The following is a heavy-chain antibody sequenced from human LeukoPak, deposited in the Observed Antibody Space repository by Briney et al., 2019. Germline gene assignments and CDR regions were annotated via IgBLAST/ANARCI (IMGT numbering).Heavy chain of an antibody. CDR2: NYYSGST. Sequence: SETLSLTCTVSGDSISSRNYYWSWIRQPPGKGLEWIGYNYYSGSTDYTPSLKSRVTISVDMSKKYFSLKLSSVTAADTAVYYCAVSRSGSIFVFDIWGQGTMVTVSS. D-gene: IGHD3-22*01. V-gene: IGHV4-61*03. CDR3: AVSRSGSIFVFDI. J-gene: IGHJ3*02. CDR1: GDSISSRNYY.